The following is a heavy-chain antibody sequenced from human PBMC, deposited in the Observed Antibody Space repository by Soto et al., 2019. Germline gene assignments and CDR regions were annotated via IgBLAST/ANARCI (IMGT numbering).Heavy chain of an antibody. CDR2: IIPIFGTA. CDR3: ARATHRGPKLWSSDL. J-gene: IGHJ2*01. V-gene: IGHV1-69*12. D-gene: IGHD2-21*01. Sequence: QVQLVQSGAEVKKPGSSVTVSCKASGGTFSSYTISWVRQAPGQGLEWMGGIIPIFGTANYAQKFQGRVTLPAEHPRNTAYRELRSLRPEYPPVFYCARATHRGPKLWSSDLWARGPLFT. CDR1: GGTFSSYT.